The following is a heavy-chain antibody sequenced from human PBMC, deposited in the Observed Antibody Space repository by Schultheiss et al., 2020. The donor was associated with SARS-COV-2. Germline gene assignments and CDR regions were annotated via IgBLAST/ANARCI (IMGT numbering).Heavy chain of an antibody. CDR2: IIPIFGTA. D-gene: IGHD2-2*01. J-gene: IGHJ6*02. CDR3: ASPYCSSTSCSYTYYYYGMDV. V-gene: IGHV1-69*13. CDR1: GGTFSSYA. Sequence: SVKVSCKASGGTFSSYAISWVRQAPGQGLEWMGGIIPIFGTANYAQKFQVRVTITADESTSTAYMELSSLRSEDTAVYYCASPYCSSTSCSYTYYYYGMDVWGQGTTVTVSS.